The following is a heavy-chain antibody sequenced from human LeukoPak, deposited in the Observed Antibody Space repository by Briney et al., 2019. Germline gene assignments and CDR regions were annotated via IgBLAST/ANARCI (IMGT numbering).Heavy chain of an antibody. V-gene: IGHV3-74*01. Sequence: GGSLRLSCAASGNYWMHWVRQAPGKGLVWVSHINSDGSWTSYADSVKGRFTISKDNAKNTVYLQMNNLRAEDTAVYYCVGFYETYWGRGTLVTVSS. J-gene: IGHJ4*02. D-gene: IGHD2/OR15-2a*01. CDR1: GNYW. CDR3: VGFYETY. CDR2: INSDGSWT.